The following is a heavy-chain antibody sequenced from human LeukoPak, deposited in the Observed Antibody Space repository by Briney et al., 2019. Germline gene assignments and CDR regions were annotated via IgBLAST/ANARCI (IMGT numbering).Heavy chain of an antibody. D-gene: IGHD5-12*01. CDR3: VRDSPGYGAYDFD. Sequence: GGSLRLSCATSGFTFSSYWMSWVRQAPGKGLEWVANIKEDGSAKYYVDSVKGRFTISRDNAKNSLYLQMNNLSAEDTAVYYCVRDSPGYGAYDFDWGQGTLVTVSS. CDR2: IKEDGSAK. J-gene: IGHJ4*02. V-gene: IGHV3-7*01. CDR1: GFTFSSYW.